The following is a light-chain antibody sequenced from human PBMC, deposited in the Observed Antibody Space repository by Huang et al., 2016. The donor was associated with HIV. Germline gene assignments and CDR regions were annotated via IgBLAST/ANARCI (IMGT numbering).Light chain of an antibody. CDR2: DSF. CDR1: QNINNY. J-gene: IGKJ4*01. V-gene: IGKV3-11*01. Sequence: DIVLTQSPATLSLSPGQRATLSCRASQNINNYLVWYHQKPGQAPRLLIYDSFNRATGVPARVSGGGAGTDFTLTISTLEPEDVADDYCQQRGAWPLTVGGGAKVEIK. CDR3: QQRGAWPLT.